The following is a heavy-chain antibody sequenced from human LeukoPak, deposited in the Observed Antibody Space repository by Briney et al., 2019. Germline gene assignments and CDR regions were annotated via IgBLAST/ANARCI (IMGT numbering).Heavy chain of an antibody. CDR3: AKDPRRKVYYFDY. CDR1: GFTVSSYA. V-gene: IGHV3-23*01. CDR2: ISGSGGST. J-gene: IGHJ4*02. Sequence: GGSLRLSCAGCGFTVSSYAMRWVRQATGKGLEWVSAISGSGGSTYYADSVKGRFTISRDNSKNTLYLQMNSLRAEDTAVYYCAKDPRRKVYYFDYWGQGTLVTVSS. D-gene: IGHD2-8*01.